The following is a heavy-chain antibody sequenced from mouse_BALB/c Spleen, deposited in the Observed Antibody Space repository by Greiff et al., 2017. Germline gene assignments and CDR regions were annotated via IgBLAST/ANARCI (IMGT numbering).Heavy chain of an antibody. CDR2: ILPGSGST. V-gene: IGHV1-9*01. J-gene: IGHJ3*01. CDR3: ARGWGYDGGAWFAY. Sequence: QVQLQQSGAELMKPGASVKISCKATGYTFSSYWIEWVKQRPGHGLEWIGEILPGSGSTNYNEKFKGKATFTADTSSNTAYMQLSSLTSEDSAVYYGARGWGYDGGAWFAYWGQGTLVTVAA. D-gene: IGHD2-2*01. CDR1: GYTFSSYW.